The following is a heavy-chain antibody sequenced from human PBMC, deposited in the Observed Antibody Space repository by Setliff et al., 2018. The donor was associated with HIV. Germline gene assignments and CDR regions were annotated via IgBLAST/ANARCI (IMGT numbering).Heavy chain of an antibody. CDR2: IRYDGSNK. D-gene: IGHD3-22*01. Sequence: GGSLRLSCAASGFTFSSYGMHWVRQAPGKGLEWVAFIRYDGSNKYYADSVKGRFTISRDNSKNTLYLQMNSLRAEDTAVCYCAKIQNPQGYYYDSSGYYPHPGSPDYWGRGTLVTVSS. CDR3: AKIQNPQGYYYDSSGYYPHPGSPDY. V-gene: IGHV3-30*02. CDR1: GFTFSSYG. J-gene: IGHJ4*02.